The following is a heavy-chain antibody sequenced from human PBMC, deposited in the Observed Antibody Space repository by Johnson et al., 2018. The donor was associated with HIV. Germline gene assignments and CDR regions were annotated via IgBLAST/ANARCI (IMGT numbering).Heavy chain of an antibody. Sequence: VQLVESGGGLVQPGGSLRLSCAASGFTSSQYDMHWVRQAPGEGLEWVSIIYSDGVTYYADSVKGRFTISRDNSKNTLYLQMNSLRAEDTAVYYCARFDSFDAFDIWGQGTMVIVS. D-gene: IGHD3-9*01. CDR3: ARFDSFDAFDI. CDR1: GFTSSQYD. CDR2: IYSDGVT. V-gene: IGHV3-66*01. J-gene: IGHJ3*02.